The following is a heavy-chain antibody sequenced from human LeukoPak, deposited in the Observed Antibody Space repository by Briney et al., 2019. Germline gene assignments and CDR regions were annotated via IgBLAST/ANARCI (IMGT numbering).Heavy chain of an antibody. J-gene: IGHJ6*03. Sequence: GGSLRLSCAASGFTFSSYGMHWVRQAPGKGLEWVANIKQDGNEKYYVDSVKGRFTISRDNAKNSLSLQMNSLRVEDTAVYYCASSHYYIDVWGKGTTVTVSS. CDR3: ASSHYYIDV. CDR1: GFTFSSYG. CDR2: IKQDGNEK. V-gene: IGHV3-7*01.